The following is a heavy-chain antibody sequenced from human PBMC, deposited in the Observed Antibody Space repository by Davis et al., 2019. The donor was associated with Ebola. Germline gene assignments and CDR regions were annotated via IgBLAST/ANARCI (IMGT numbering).Heavy chain of an antibody. J-gene: IGHJ4*02. Sequence: PGGSLRLSCAASGFTFSSYAMSWVRQAPGKGLEWVSAISGSGGSTYYADSVKGRFTISRDNSKNTLYLQMNSLRAEDTAVYYCARGFYCSSTSCYNEFDYWGQGTLVTVSS. CDR3: ARGFYCSSTSCYNEFDY. CDR1: GFTFSSYA. D-gene: IGHD2-2*02. V-gene: IGHV3-23*01. CDR2: ISGSGGST.